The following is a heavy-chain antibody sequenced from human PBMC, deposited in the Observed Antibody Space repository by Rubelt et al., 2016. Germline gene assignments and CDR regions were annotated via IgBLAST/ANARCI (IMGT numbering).Heavy chain of an antibody. J-gene: IGHJ4*02. V-gene: IGHV4-39*02. Sequence: QLQLQESGPGLVKPSETLSLTCTVSGGSISSSSYYWGWIRQPPGKGLEWIGSIYYSGSTYYNPSLKSRVTISVDTSKNQFSLKLNVPTAADNAVYYGAGDLDKLELRSYFGDWGQGTMGTVSS. CDR1: GGSISSSSYY. CDR2: IYYSGST. D-gene: IGHD1-7*01. CDR3: AGDLDKLELRSYFGD.